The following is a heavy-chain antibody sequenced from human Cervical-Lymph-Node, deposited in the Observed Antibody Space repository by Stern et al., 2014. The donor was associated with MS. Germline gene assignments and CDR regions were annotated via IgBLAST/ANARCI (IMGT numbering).Heavy chain of an antibody. CDR1: GGTFSTYG. V-gene: IGHV1-69*01. D-gene: IGHD3-22*01. J-gene: IGHJ4*02. CDR2: IIPIFGTA. CDR3: AREFNSDSSGYYFYY. Sequence: QVQLVESGAEVKKPGSSVKVSCKASGGTFSTYGISWVRQAPGQGLEWMGGIIPIFGTANYAQKFQGRVTITADDSTNTAYMELSSLRSEDTAVYYCAREFNSDSSGYYFYYWGQGTLVTVSS.